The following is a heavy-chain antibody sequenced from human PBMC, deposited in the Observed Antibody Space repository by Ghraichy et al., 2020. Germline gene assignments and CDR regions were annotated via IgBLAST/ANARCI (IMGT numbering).Heavy chain of an antibody. CDR3: ARDRRDGYNYYYGMDV. J-gene: IGHJ6*02. CDR1: GGSVSSGSYY. D-gene: IGHD5-24*01. V-gene: IGHV4-61*01. Sequence: SETLSLTCTVSGGSVSSGSYYWSWIRQPPGKGLEWIGYIYYSGSTNYNPSLKSRVTISVDTSKNQFSLKLSSVTAADTAVYYCARDRRDGYNYYYGMDVWGQGTTVTVSS. CDR2: IYYSGST.